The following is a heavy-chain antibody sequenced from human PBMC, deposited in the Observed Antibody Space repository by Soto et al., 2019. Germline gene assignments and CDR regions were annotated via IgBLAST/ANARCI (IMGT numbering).Heavy chain of an antibody. CDR2: IYYSGST. CDR1: GVSISSAYYY. Sequence: SETLSLTCPVSGVSISSAYYYWSWLRQPPGKGLEWIAYIYYSGSTYYNPSLKSRVTMSVDTAKNQFSLKVSSVTAADTAVYYCARSPKGLGNFDYWGQGTLVTVSS. D-gene: IGHD3-10*01. V-gene: IGHV4-30-4*01. J-gene: IGHJ4*02. CDR3: ARSPKGLGNFDY.